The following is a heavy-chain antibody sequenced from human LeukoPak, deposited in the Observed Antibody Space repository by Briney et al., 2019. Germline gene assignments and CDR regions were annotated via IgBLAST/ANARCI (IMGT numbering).Heavy chain of an antibody. CDR3: ARGRSPDDDFWSGHQLHYYYYGMDV. CDR1: GGSFSGYY. Sequence: SETLSLTCAVYGGSFSGYYWSWIRQPPGKGLEWIGEINHSGSTNYNPSLKSRVTISVDTSKNQFSLKLSSVTAADTAVYYCARGRSPDDDFWSGHQLHYYYYGMDVWGQGTTVTVSS. V-gene: IGHV4-34*01. CDR2: INHSGST. D-gene: IGHD3-3*01. J-gene: IGHJ6*02.